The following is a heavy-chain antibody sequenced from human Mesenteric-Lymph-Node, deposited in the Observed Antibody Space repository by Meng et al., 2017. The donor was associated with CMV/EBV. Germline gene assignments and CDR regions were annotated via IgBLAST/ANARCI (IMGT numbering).Heavy chain of an antibody. Sequence: GESLKISCAASGFTFSIYAMHWVRQAPGKGLQWVAVISYDGSNKYYGDSVKGRFTISRDNSKNTLYLQMNSLRAEDTAVYYCARDGRKQQLDDAFDIWGQGTMVTVSS. CDR3: ARDGRKQQLDDAFDI. V-gene: IGHV3-30*14. CDR1: GFTFSIYA. D-gene: IGHD6-13*01. CDR2: ISYDGSNK. J-gene: IGHJ3*02.